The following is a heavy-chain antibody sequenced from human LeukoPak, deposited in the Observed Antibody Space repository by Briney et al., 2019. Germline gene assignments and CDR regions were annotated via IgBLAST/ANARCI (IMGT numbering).Heavy chain of an antibody. V-gene: IGHV1-69*06. CDR2: IIPIFGTA. Sequence: GASVKVSCKASGGTFSSYAISWVRQAPGQGLEWMGRIIPIFGTANYAQKFQGRVTITADKSTSTAYMELSSLRSEDTAVYYCAVVGYCSGGSCPPYWGQGTLVTVPS. J-gene: IGHJ4*02. CDR1: GGTFSSYA. D-gene: IGHD2-15*01. CDR3: AVVGYCSGGSCPPY.